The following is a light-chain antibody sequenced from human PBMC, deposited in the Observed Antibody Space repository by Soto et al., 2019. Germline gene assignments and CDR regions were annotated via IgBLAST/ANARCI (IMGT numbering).Light chain of an antibody. CDR2: DAY. CDR3: QQRHMWPIT. Sequence: EVVLTQSPVTLSLSPGERATLSCRASQSFRGLLAWYQQKPGQAPRLLIYDAYNRATGIPPRSSGSGSGTDFTLTISSLEPEDSAVYYCQQRHMWPITFAQGTRLEF. CDR1: QSFRGL. V-gene: IGKV3-11*01. J-gene: IGKJ5*01.